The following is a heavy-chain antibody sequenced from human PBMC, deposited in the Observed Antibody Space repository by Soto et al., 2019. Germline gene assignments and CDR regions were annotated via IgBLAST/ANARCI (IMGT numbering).Heavy chain of an antibody. J-gene: IGHJ6*02. CDR1: GFTFSSYG. D-gene: IGHD6-19*01. CDR3: AKDRGSGWSETYYYYGMDV. Sequence: QVQLVESGGGVVQPGRSLRLSCAASGFTFSSYGMHWVRQAPGKGLEWVAVISYDGSNKYYADSVKGRFTISRDNSKNQLYLQMNSLGAEDTAVYYCAKDRGSGWSETYYYYGMDVWGQGTTVTVSS. V-gene: IGHV3-30*18. CDR2: ISYDGSNK.